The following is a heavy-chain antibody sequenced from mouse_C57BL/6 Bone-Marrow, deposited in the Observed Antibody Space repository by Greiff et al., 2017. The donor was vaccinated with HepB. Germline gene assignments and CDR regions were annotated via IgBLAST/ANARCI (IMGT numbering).Heavy chain of an antibody. V-gene: IGHV5-4*03. CDR2: ISDGGSYT. CDR1: GFTFSSYA. Sequence: EVMLVESGGGLVKPGGSLKLSCAASGFTFSSYAMSWVRQTPEKRLEWVATISDGGSYTYYPDNVKGRFTISRDNAKNNLYLQMSHLKSEDTAMYYCARGRLRGYFDYWGQGTTLTVSS. CDR3: ARGRLRGYFDY. D-gene: IGHD3-3*01. J-gene: IGHJ2*01.